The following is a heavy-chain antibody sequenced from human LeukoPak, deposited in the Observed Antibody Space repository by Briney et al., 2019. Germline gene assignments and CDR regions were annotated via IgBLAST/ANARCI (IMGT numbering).Heavy chain of an antibody. CDR3: ARDRSIAAAGTDAFDI. V-gene: IGHV3-21*01. D-gene: IGHD6-13*01. J-gene: IGHJ3*02. CDR1: GFTFSSYS. Sequence: GGSLRLSCAASGFTFSSYSMNWVRQAPGKGLEWVSSISSSSSYIYYADSVKGRFTNSRDNAKNSLYLQMNSLRAEDTAVYYCARDRSIAAAGTDAFDIWGQGTMVTVSS. CDR2: ISSSSSYI.